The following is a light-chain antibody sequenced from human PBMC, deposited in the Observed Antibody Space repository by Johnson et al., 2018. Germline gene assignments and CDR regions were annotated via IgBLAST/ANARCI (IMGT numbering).Light chain of an antibody. CDR3: GTWDSSLSVGNV. J-gene: IGLJ1*01. CDR2: ENN. CDR1: SSNIGNNY. V-gene: IGLV1-51*02. Sequence: QSVLTQPPSVSAAPGQKVTISCSGSSSNIGNNYVSWYQQLPGTAPKLLIYENNKRPSGIPDRFSGSKSGTSATLGITGLQTGDEADYYCGTWDSSLSVGNVFGTVTKVTGL.